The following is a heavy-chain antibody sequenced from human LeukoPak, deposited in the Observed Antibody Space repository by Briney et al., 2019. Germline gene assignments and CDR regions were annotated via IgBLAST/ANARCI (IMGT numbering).Heavy chain of an antibody. D-gene: IGHD2-2*01. V-gene: IGHV3-48*01. J-gene: IGHJ4*02. CDR2: IGISSGNT. CDR1: GFTFSSYS. CDR3: ARDTKYAFDN. Sequence: GGSLRLSCAASGFTFSSYSMNWVRQAPGKGLEWISYIGISSGNTKYADSVKGRFTISGDKAKNSLYPQMNSLRVEDTAVYYCARDTKYAFDNWGQGTLVTVSS.